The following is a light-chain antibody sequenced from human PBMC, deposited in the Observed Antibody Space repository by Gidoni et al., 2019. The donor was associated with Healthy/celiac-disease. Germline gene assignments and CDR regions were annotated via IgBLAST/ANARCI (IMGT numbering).Light chain of an antibody. CDR3: QQYNNWPPYT. CDR2: GAS. V-gene: IGKV3-15*01. CDR1: PSVSSN. Sequence: ELVITPSPATLSVSPGERATLTCRASPSVSSNLAWYQQKPGQAPRHLIYGASTRATGIPARCSGSGSGTEFTLTISSLQSEDVAVYYCQQYNNWPPYTFGQGTKLEIK. J-gene: IGKJ2*01.